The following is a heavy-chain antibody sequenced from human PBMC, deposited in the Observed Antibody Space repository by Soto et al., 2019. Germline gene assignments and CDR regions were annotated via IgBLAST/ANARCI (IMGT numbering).Heavy chain of an antibody. Sequence: PSETLSLTCTVSGASVSDTGYSWRWIRQPPGKGLECIGNIYYNGTTYYNPSLKSRVTISLDTSKNQFSLRLNSVTAADTAVYYCAKHTPAISISDNWGQGTLVTVSS. CDR3: AKHTPAISISDN. CDR2: IYYNGTT. CDR1: GASVSDTGYS. J-gene: IGHJ4*02. V-gene: IGHV4-39*01. D-gene: IGHD2-15*01.